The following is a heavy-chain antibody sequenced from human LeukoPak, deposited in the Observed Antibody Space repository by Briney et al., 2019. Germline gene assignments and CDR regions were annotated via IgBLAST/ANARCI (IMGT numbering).Heavy chain of an antibody. CDR2: IYTSGST. CDR3: ARDWFRRNYYGSGSYYRLTNYYYMDV. J-gene: IGHJ6*03. Sequence: NPSETLSLTCTVSGGSISSYYWSWIRQPAGKGLEWIGRIYTSGSTNYNPSLKSRVTMSVDTSKNQFSLKLSSVTAADTAVYYCARDWFRRNYYGSGSYYRLTNYYYMDVWGKGTTVTVSS. D-gene: IGHD3-10*01. CDR1: GGSISSYY. V-gene: IGHV4-4*07.